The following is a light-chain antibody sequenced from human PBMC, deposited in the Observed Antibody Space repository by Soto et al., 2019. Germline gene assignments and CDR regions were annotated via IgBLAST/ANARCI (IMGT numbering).Light chain of an antibody. Sequence: IQMTQSPSSLSASVGDRVTITCQASQDISNYLNWYQQKPGKAPTLLIYDASNLETGVPSRFSGSGSGTDFTFTISSLQPEDIATYYCQQYDNLPITFGPGTKVDIK. CDR1: QDISNY. CDR3: QQYDNLPIT. CDR2: DAS. J-gene: IGKJ3*01. V-gene: IGKV1-33*01.